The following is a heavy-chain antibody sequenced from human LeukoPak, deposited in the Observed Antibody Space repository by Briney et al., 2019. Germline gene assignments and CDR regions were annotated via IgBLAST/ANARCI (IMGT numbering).Heavy chain of an antibody. J-gene: IGHJ4*02. CDR3: ARGVRDGDYYFDY. D-gene: IGHD4-17*01. CDR2: INPSGGST. CDR1: GYTFTRYF. V-gene: IGHV1-46*01. Sequence: ASVKVSCKVSGYTFTRYFIHWVRQAPGQGLEWMSIINPSGGSTTYAQKFQGRLTMTRDTSTSTVYMDLSSLRSEDTAVYYCARGVRDGDYYFDYWGQGTLVTVSS.